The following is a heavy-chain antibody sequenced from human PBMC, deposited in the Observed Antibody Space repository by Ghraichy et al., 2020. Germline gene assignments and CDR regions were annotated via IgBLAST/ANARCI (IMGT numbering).Heavy chain of an antibody. CDR2: IRYDGSNK. V-gene: IGHV3-30*02. CDR3: AKSKSKVDAFDI. Sequence: GGSLRLSCAASGFTFSSYGMNWVRQAPGKGLEWVAFIRYDGSNKYYADSVKGRFTISRDSSKNTLYLQMNSLRAEDTAVYYCAKSKSKVDAFDIWGQGTMVTVSS. CDR1: GFTFSSYG. J-gene: IGHJ3*02.